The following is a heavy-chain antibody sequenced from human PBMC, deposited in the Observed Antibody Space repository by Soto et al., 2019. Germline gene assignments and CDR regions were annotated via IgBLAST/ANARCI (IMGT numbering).Heavy chain of an antibody. V-gene: IGHV1-18*01. CDR1: GYTFTSYG. D-gene: IGHD1-26*01. Sequence: GASVKVSCKASGYTFTSYGISWVRQAPGQGLEWMGWISAYNGNTNYAQKLQGRVTMTTDTSTSTAYMELRSLRSDDTAVYYCARDPTWEAMRNYYYMDVWGKGTTVTVSS. CDR2: ISAYNGNT. CDR3: ARDPTWEAMRNYYYMDV. J-gene: IGHJ6*03.